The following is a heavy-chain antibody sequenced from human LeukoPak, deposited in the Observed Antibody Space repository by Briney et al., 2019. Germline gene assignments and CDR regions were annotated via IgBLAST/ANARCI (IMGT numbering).Heavy chain of an antibody. D-gene: IGHD3-10*01. CDR1: GYTFTSYD. CDR3: ARSHPYGSGSYSPRYYFDY. CDR2: MNPNSGNT. V-gene: IGHV1-8*01. J-gene: IGHJ4*02. Sequence: ASVKVSCKASGYTFTSYDINWVRQATGQGLEWMGWMNPNSGNTGYAQKLQGRVTMTTDTSTSTAYMELRSLRSDDTAVYYCARSHPYGSGSYSPRYYFDYWGQGTLVTVSS.